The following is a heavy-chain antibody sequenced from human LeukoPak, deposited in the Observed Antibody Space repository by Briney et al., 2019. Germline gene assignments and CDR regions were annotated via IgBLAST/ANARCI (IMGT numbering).Heavy chain of an antibody. J-gene: IGHJ4*02. CDR1: GFTFSSYS. D-gene: IGHD2-2*01. CDR2: ISSSSSYI. V-gene: IGHV3-21*01. Sequence: GGSLRLSCAASGFTFSSYSMNWVRQAPGKGLEWVSSISSSSSYIYYADSVKGRFTISRDNAKNTLYLQMNSLRAEDTAVYYCARRVVVPAAPYYFDYWGQGTLVTVSS. CDR3: ARRVVVPAAPYYFDY.